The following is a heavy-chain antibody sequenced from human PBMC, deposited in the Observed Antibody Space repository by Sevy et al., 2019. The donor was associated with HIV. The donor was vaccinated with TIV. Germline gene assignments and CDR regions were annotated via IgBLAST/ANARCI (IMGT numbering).Heavy chain of an antibody. CDR1: GFTFSNYA. V-gene: IGHV3-23*01. D-gene: IGHD1-26*01. J-gene: IGHJ4*02. CDR3: ARDRVSGSYYAGDFDY. CDR2: ISFSGSDT. Sequence: GGSLRLSCAASGFTFSNYAMSWVRQAPGKGLEWVSVISFSGSDTYYADSVKGRFTISRDKSKNTLYLQMNTLRAEDTAVYYCARDRVSGSYYAGDFDYWGQGTLLTVSS.